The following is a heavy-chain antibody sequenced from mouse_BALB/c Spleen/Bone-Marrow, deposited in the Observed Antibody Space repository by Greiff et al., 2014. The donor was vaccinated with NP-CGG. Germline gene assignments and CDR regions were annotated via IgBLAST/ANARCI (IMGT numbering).Heavy chain of an antibody. J-gene: IGHJ1*01. Sequence: QVQLKESGAELMKLGASVKISCKATGYTFRSHWIEWVKQRPGHGLEWIGEILPGSGSTYYNEKFKGKATFTADTSSNTAYMQLSSLTSEDSAVYYCARGGNFLWYFDVWGAGTTVTVSS. D-gene: IGHD2-1*01. CDR3: ARGGNFLWYFDV. V-gene: IGHV1-9*01. CDR2: ILPGSGST. CDR1: GYTFRSHW.